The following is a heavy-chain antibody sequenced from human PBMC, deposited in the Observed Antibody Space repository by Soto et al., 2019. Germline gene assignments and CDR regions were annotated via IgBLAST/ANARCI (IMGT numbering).Heavy chain of an antibody. CDR1: GGSISSYY. V-gene: IGHV4-59*01. CDR3: ARAQYSSSSVDFDI. D-gene: IGHD6-6*01. J-gene: IGHJ3*02. CDR2: IYYSGST. Sequence: SETLSLTCTVSGGSISSYYWSWIRQPPGKGLEWIGYIYYSGSTNYNPSLKSRVTISVDTSKNQFSLKLSSVTAADTAVYYCARAQYSSSSVDFDIWGPGTTVTVSS.